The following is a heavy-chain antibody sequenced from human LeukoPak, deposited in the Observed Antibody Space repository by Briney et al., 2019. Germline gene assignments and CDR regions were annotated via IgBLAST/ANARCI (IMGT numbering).Heavy chain of an antibody. CDR2: IKQDGGEK. Sequence: GGSLRLSCVASGLTFSSYWMSWVRQAPGKGLEWVANIKQDGGEKYYVDSVVGRFTISRDNAKNSLYLQMNSLRAEDTAVYYCAREVRGSYYCFDYWGQGTLATVSS. J-gene: IGHJ4*02. CDR3: AREVRGSYYCFDY. V-gene: IGHV3-7*01. CDR1: GLTFSSYW. D-gene: IGHD1-26*01.